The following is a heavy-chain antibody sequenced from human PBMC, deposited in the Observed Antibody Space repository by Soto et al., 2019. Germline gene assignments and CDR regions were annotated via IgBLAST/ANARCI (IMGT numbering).Heavy chain of an antibody. V-gene: IGHV1-18*01. CDR1: GNTFASHG. CDR3: ARVDPRGVAVVRDY. J-gene: IGHJ4*02. CDR2: ISGFNGQT. D-gene: IGHD3-10*01. Sequence: GASVKVSCKASGNTFASHGFSWVRQAPGQGLEWMGWISGFNGQTNYALKFQGRVTLTTDTSTSTAYMELRSLRSDDTAVYFCARVDPRGVAVVRDYWGQGTLATVS.